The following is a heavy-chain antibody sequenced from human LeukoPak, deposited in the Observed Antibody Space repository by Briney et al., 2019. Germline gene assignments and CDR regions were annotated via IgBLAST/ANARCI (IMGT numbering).Heavy chain of an antibody. CDR1: GGSISSGNYY. Sequence: PSQTLSLTCTVSGGSISSGNYYWSWIRQPAGKGLEWIGRIYTSGSTNYNPSLKSRVTISVDTSKNQFSQKLSSVTAADTAVYYCARRDLKRHHLWFGDHTHGRNWFDPWGRGTLVTVSS. CDR2: IYTSGST. D-gene: IGHD3-10*01. V-gene: IGHV4-61*02. CDR3: ARRDLKRHHLWFGDHTHGRNWFDP. J-gene: IGHJ5*02.